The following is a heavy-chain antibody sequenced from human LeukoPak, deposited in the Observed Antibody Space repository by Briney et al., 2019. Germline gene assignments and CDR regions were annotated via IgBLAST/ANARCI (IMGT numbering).Heavy chain of an antibody. Sequence: GGSLRLSCAASGFTFSSYTMNWVRQAPGKGLEWVSIISSGSSYIHYADSVKGRFTISRDNAKNSLYLQMNSLRAEDTAVYYCARVKGGYSYGRAFDYWGQGTLVTVSS. V-gene: IGHV3-21*01. CDR3: ARVKGGYSYGRAFDY. D-gene: IGHD5-18*01. J-gene: IGHJ4*02. CDR2: ISSGSSYI. CDR1: GFTFSSYT.